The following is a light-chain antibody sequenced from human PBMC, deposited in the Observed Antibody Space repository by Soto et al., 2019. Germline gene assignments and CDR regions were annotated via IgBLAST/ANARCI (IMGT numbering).Light chain of an antibody. CDR3: HHYGYGADT. V-gene: IGKV3-20*01. CDR1: EPVGSNY. Sequence: PGERATLSCRASEPVGSNYLAWYQQQPGQAPRLLIFDASSRATGIPDRFSGSGSGTEFSLTISRLEPEDSAVYFCHHYGYGADTFGQGTKLEI. J-gene: IGKJ2*01. CDR2: DAS.